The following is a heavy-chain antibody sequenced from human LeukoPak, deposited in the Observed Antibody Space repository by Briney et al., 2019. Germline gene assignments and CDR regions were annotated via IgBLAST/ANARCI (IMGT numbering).Heavy chain of an antibody. CDR2: ISGDGGST. V-gene: IGHV3-43*02. D-gene: IGHD3-3*01. CDR3: AKDMARARDFWSGYYSGGIDY. Sequence: GGSLRLSCAASGFTFDDYAMHWVRQAPGKGLEWVSLISGDGGSTYYADSEKGRFTISRDNSKNSLYLQMNSLRTEDTALYYCAKDMARARDFWSGYYSGGIDYWGQGTLVTVSS. CDR1: GFTFDDYA. J-gene: IGHJ4*02.